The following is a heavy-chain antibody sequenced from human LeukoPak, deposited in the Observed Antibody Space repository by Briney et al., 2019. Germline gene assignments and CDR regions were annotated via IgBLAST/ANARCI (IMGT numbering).Heavy chain of an antibody. CDR1: GFTFSSYA. Sequence: PGGSLRLSCAASGFTFSSYAMNWVRQAPGKGLEWVSVISSSGGTTYYSDSVKGRFIISRDNSKNTLYLQMNSLRAEDTAVYYCARDGRYDFWSGYPAPSPYYYYMDVWGKGITVTVSS. CDR3: ARDGRYDFWSGYPAPSPYYYYMDV. J-gene: IGHJ6*03. CDR2: ISSSGGTT. V-gene: IGHV3-23*01. D-gene: IGHD3-3*01.